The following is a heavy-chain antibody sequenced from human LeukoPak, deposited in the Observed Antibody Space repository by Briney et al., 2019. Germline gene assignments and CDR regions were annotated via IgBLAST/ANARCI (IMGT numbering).Heavy chain of an antibody. J-gene: IGHJ6*02. V-gene: IGHV3-30*14. D-gene: IGHD4/OR15-4a*01. CDR1: GFTFSSYA. CDR2: ISYDGSNK. CDR3: AREFGHTDYGYYYYYGMDV. Sequence: PGGSLRLSCAASGFTFSSYAMHWVRQAPGKGLEWVAVISYDGSNKYYADSVKGRFTISRDNSKNTLYLQMNSLRAEDTAVYYCAREFGHTDYGYYYYYGMDVWGQGTTVTVSS.